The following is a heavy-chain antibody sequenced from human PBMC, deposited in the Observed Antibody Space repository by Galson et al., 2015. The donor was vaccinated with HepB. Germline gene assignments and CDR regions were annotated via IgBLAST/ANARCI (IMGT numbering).Heavy chain of an antibody. D-gene: IGHD2-8*01. V-gene: IGHV1-2*02. Sequence: SVKVSCKASGYTFTGYHIHWVRQVPGQGLEWMGYISPHSNDTKIAQKFQGRVTMTRDSSTSTAYMQLAWLISDDTAIYYCARDDLIMGVPPLRYGMDVWGQGTTVTVFS. CDR3: ARDDLIMGVPPLRYGMDV. CDR1: GYTFTGYH. CDR2: ISPHSNDT. J-gene: IGHJ6*02.